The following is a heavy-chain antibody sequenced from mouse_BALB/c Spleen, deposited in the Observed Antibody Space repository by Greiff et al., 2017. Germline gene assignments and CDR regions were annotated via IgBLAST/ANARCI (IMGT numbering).Heavy chain of an antibody. D-gene: IGHD2-1*01. Sequence: DVQLQESGPGLVKPSQSLSLTCTVTGYSITSDYAWNWIRQFPGNKLEWMGYISYSGSTSYNPSLKSRISITRDTSKNQFFLQLNSVTTEDTATYYCARGLYGNYGAYWGQGTLVTVSA. V-gene: IGHV3-2*02. CDR3: ARGLYGNYGAY. CDR1: GYSITSDYA. CDR2: ISYSGST. J-gene: IGHJ3*01.